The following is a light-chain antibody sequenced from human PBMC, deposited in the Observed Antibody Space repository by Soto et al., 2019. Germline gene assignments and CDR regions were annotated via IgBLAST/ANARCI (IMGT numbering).Light chain of an antibody. V-gene: IGKV1-16*02. Sequence: DIQMTQSPSSLSASVGDRVTITCRVSQDISNSLAWFQQKPGKTPKSLIYAASRLQSGVPSKFSGSGSGTDFTLTINSLQPEDFATYYCQQYKSYPLNFGGGTKVEIK. J-gene: IGKJ4*01. CDR2: AAS. CDR1: QDISNS. CDR3: QQYKSYPLN.